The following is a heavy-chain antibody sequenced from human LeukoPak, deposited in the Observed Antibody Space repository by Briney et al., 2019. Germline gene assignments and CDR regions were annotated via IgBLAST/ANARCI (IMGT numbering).Heavy chain of an antibody. CDR3: ARIPGVVTKRTTSNYFDY. J-gene: IGHJ4*02. CDR2: MNPNSGNT. D-gene: IGHD4-23*01. V-gene: IGHV1-8*03. CDR1: GYTFTSYD. Sequence: GASVKVSCKASGYTFTSYDINWVRQATGQGLEWMGWMNPNSGNTGYAQKFQGRVTITRNTSISTAYMELSSLRSEDTAVYYCARIPGVVTKRTTSNYFDYWGQGTLVTVSS.